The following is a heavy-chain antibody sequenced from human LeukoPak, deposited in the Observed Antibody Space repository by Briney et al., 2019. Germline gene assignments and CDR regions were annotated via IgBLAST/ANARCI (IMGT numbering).Heavy chain of an antibody. CDR2: ISNTGST. Sequence: PSEPLSLTCTVSGGSIRSYYWSWFRQPPGKGLEWIAYISNTGSTKYNPSLRSRVTISVDTSKNQFSLKLSSVTAADTAVYYCARAVGDYTFDYWGQGALVTVSS. D-gene: IGHD4-17*01. J-gene: IGHJ4*02. CDR1: GGSIRSYY. CDR3: ARAVGDYTFDY. V-gene: IGHV4-59*01.